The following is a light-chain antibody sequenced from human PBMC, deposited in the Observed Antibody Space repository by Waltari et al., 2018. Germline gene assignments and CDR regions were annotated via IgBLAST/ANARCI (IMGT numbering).Light chain of an antibody. J-gene: IGLJ2*01. V-gene: IGLV3-19*01. CDR3: NSRDSSGNHLGV. CDR2: GKN. Sequence: SSELTQDPAVSVALGQTGRSTFHGDSLRSYKARLYQQKPGQAPVLVIYGKNNRPTGIPDRVSGSSSGNTASLTISGAQAEDEADYYCNSRDSSGNHLGVFGGGTKLTVL. CDR1: SLRSYK.